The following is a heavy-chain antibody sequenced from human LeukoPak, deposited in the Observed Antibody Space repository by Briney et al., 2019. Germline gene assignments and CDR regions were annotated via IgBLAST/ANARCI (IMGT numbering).Heavy chain of an antibody. CDR1: GGSFSGYY. D-gene: IGHD6-13*01. CDR3: AREYSSSWYVGTPFDY. CDR2: INHSGST. V-gene: IGHV4-34*01. Sequence: SETLSLTCAVYGGSFSGYYWSWIRQPPGKGLEWIGEINHSGSTNYNPSLKSRVTISVDTSRNQFSLKLSSVTAADTAVYYCAREYSSSWYVGTPFDYWAREPWSPSPQ. J-gene: IGHJ4*02.